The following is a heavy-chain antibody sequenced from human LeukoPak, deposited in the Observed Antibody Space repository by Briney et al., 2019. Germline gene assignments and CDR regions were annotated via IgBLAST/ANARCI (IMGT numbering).Heavy chain of an antibody. CDR1: GYTFTGYY. V-gene: IGHV1-2*06. J-gene: IGHJ4*02. CDR2: INPNSGGT. Sequence: ASVKVSCKASGYTFTGYYMHWVRQAPGQGLEWMGRINPNSGGTNYAQKFQGRVTMTRDTSISTAYMELSRLRSDDTAVYYCARVYCTNGVCYFCLYYWGQGTLVTVSS. CDR3: ARVYCTNGVCYFCLYY. D-gene: IGHD2-8*01.